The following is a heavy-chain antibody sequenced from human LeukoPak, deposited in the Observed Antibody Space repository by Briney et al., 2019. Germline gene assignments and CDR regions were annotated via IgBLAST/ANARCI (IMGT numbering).Heavy chain of an antibody. CDR3: ARSSSRYSSGWYGAWFDP. V-gene: IGHV1-3*01. J-gene: IGHJ5*02. Sequence: PGRSLRLSCAASGYTFTSYAMHWVRQAPGQRLEWMGWINAGNGNTKYSQKFQGRVTITRDTSASTAYMELSSLRSEDTAVYYCARSSSRYSSGWYGAWFDPWGQGTLVTVSS. CDR2: INAGNGNT. D-gene: IGHD6-19*01. CDR1: GYTFTSYA.